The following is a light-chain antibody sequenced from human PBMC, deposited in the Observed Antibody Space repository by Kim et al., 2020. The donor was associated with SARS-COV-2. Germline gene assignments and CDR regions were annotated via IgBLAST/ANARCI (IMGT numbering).Light chain of an antibody. Sequence: SAGERDTLTCRDSQRVSISYLAWYQHKPGPAPRHLNCDASGRATCIPDRFRGSGAGATFTLTNSRLEAEDPAVDYWQQDGNLAPYTFGQGTKLEI. CDR3: QQDGNLAPYT. CDR1: QRVSISY. CDR2: DAS. J-gene: IGKJ2*01. V-gene: IGKV3-20*01.